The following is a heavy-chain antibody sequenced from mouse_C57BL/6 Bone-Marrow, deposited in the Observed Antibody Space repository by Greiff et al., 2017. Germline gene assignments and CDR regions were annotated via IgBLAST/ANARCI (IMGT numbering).Heavy chain of an antibody. CDR2: IYPGGGYT. D-gene: IGHD1-1*01. CDR3: ARADYRSNWYGDV. J-gene: IGHJ1*03. CDR1: GYTFTNYW. Sequence: VQGVESGAELVRPGTSVKMSCKASGYTFTNYWIGWAKQRPGHGLEWIGDIYPGGGYTNYNEKFKGKATLPADKSSSPAYMHLSSLTSAYSAIYFYARADYRSNWYGDVWGTGTTVTVSS. V-gene: IGHV1-63*01.